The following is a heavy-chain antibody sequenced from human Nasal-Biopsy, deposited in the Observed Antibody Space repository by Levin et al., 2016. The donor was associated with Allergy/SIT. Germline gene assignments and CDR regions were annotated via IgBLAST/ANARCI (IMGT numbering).Heavy chain of an antibody. D-gene: IGHD3-16*01. Sequence: GSLRLSCAASGFTFSSHWMSWVRQAPGKGLEWVANINNDGKEKYYVDSVKGRFTISRDNAKYSLFLQLNSLSDEDTAVYYCARAGDPGSTDYWGRGTLVIVSS. J-gene: IGHJ4*02. CDR1: GFTFSSHW. CDR2: INNDGKEK. V-gene: IGHV3-7*03. CDR3: ARAGDPGSTDY.